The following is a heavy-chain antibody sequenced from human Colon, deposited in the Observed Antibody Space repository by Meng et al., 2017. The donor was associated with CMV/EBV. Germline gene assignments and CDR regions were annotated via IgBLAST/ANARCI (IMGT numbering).Heavy chain of an antibody. Sequence: QVQLVQSGAEVKKPGASVKVSCTASGYTFNSYPISCVRQAPGQGLEWMGWISTYNGNTNYAQKFQGRLTLTTDTSTSTAYMELRGLRSDDTAVYYCAREKATVTTFMLLYWGLGTLVTVSS. CDR2: ISTYNGNT. V-gene: IGHV1-18*01. J-gene: IGHJ4*02. CDR1: GYTFNSYP. D-gene: IGHD4-17*01. CDR3: AREKATVTTFMLLY.